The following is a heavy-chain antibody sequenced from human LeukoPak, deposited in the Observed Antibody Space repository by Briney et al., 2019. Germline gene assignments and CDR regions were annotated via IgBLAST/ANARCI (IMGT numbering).Heavy chain of an antibody. CDR3: ARLGSQGGVAALDY. D-gene: IGHD6-25*01. J-gene: IGHJ4*02. CDR1: GFTFSNFW. V-gene: IGHV3-74*01. Sequence: GGSLRLSCAASGFTFSNFWMHWVRQAPGKGLVWVSRINSDGSSTSYADSVKGRFTISRDNAKNTLYLQMNSLRAEDTAVYYCARLGSQGGVAALDYWGQGTLVTVSS. CDR2: INSDGSST.